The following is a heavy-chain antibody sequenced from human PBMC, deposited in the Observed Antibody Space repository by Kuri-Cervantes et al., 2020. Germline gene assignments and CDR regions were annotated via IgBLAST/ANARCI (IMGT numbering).Heavy chain of an antibody. CDR3: ASGYSSSSVWFDP. CDR2: IYSGGST. CDR1: GFTVSSNY. J-gene: IGHJ5*02. V-gene: IGHV3-66*01. D-gene: IGHD6-6*01. Sequence: GESLKISCAASGFTVSSNYMSWVRQAPGKGLEWVSVIYSGGSTYYADSVKGRFTISRDNAKNSLYLQMNSLRAEDTAVYYCASGYSSSSVWFDPWGQGTLVTVSS.